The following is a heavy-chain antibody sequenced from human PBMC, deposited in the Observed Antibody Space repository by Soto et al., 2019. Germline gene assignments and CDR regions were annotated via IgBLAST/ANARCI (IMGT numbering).Heavy chain of an antibody. V-gene: IGHV4-30-4*01. Sequence: SETPSLTCAVSGGSISSGDYYWSWIRQPPGKGLEWIGYIYYSGSTYYNPSLKSRVTISVDTSKNQFSLKLSSVTAADTAVYYCALGARFLEWLPNWFDPWGQGTLVTVSS. D-gene: IGHD3-3*01. CDR3: ALGARFLEWLPNWFDP. CDR1: GGSISSGDYY. CDR2: IYYSGST. J-gene: IGHJ5*02.